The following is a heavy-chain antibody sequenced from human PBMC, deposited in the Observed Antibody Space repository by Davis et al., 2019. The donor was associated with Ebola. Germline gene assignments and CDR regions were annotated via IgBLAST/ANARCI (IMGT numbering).Heavy chain of an antibody. CDR3: ARARITIFGVVIIGYYYYMDV. Sequence: GESLKISCAASGFTFSSYWMHWVRQAPGKGLVWVSRIDSDGSSTSYADSVKGRFTISRDNAKNTLYLQMNSLGAEDTAVYYCARARITIFGVVIIGYYYYMDVWGKGTTVTVSS. J-gene: IGHJ6*03. V-gene: IGHV3-74*01. CDR1: GFTFSSYW. CDR2: IDSDGSST. D-gene: IGHD3-3*01.